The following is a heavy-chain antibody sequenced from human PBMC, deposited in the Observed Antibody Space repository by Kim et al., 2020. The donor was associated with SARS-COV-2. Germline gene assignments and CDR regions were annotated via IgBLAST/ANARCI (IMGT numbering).Heavy chain of an antibody. CDR2: IYHTGHT. J-gene: IGHJ6*02. CDR1: GGSIRNYY. V-gene: IGHV4-59*13. D-gene: IGHD2-21*01. CDR3: ATLQGYSYFYGMDV. Sequence: SETLSLTCSVSGGSIRNYYWSWIRQPPRKGLEWIGYIYHTGHTNYNPSLKSRVTISLDTSTNQFSLKLSSVTAADTAVYYCATLQGYSYFYGMDVWGQGTTVTVPS.